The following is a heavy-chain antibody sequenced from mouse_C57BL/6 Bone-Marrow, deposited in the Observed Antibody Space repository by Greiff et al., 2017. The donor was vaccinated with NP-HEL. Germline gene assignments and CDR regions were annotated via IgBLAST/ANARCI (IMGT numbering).Heavy chain of an antibody. J-gene: IGHJ1*03. V-gene: IGHV1-76*01. D-gene: IGHD1-1*01. CDR3: ARDSLFITTVVAPYFDV. Sequence: QVQLQQSGAELVRPGASVKLSCKASGYTFTDYYINWVKQRPGQGLEWIARIYPGSGNTYYNAKFKGKATLTAEKSSSTAYMQLSSLTSEDSAVYFCARDSLFITTVVAPYFDVWGTGTTVTVSS. CDR1: GYTFTDYY. CDR2: IYPGSGNT.